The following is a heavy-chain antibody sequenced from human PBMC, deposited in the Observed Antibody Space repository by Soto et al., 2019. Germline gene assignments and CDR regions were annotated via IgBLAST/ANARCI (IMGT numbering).Heavy chain of an antibody. D-gene: IGHD2-8*01. CDR2: IWYGGTT. CDR1: GIIFEAHA. Sequence: QELLAESGGGVVRPGSSLRLSCVTSGIIFEAHAFHWVRQAPGKGLKWVALIWYGGTTYYEDSVQGRFTISRDNSKKTVFLQMNHLRPEDSGVYYCARVRNNNDKRLDVWGQGTTVNVSS. CDR3: ARVRNNNDKRLDV. V-gene: IGHV3-33*01. J-gene: IGHJ6*02.